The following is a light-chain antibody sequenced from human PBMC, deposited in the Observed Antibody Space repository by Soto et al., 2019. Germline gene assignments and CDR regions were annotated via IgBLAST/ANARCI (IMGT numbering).Light chain of an antibody. CDR2: DVS. Sequence: QSALTQPASVSGSPGQSITISCTGTSSDVGAYDYGSWYQQHPGEVPKLMIFDVSDRPSGVSNRFSGSKSGNTASLTISGLQDEDEADYYCSSFTTGTSYVFGTGTKVTVL. CDR1: SSDVGAYDY. CDR3: SSFTTGTSYV. J-gene: IGLJ1*01. V-gene: IGLV2-14*03.